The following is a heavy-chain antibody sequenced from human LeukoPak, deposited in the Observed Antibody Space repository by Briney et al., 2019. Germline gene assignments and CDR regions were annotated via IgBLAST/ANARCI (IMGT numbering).Heavy chain of an antibody. CDR2: IYYSGST. Sequence: SETLSLTCTVSGGSISSYYGSWIRQPPGKGLEWIGYIYYSGSTNYNPSLKSRVTISVDTSKNQFSLKLSSATAADTAVYYCARDYWRGVWDVWGKGTTVTVSS. D-gene: IGHD2-8*02. CDR1: GGSISSYY. CDR3: ARDYWRGVWDV. V-gene: IGHV4-59*01. J-gene: IGHJ6*04.